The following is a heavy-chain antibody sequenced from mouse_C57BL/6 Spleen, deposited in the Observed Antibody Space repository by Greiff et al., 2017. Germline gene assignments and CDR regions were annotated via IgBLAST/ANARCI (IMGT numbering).Heavy chain of an antibody. CDR3: ARDGSSYPSYWYFDV. J-gene: IGHJ1*03. Sequence: LVESGAELARPGASVKLSCKASGYTFTSYGISWVKQRTGQGLEWIGEIYPRSGNTYYNEKFKGKATLTADKSSSTAYMELRSLTSEDSAVYFCARDGSSYPSYWYFDVWGKGTTVTVSS. D-gene: IGHD1-1*01. CDR2: IYPRSGNT. CDR1: GYTFTSYG. V-gene: IGHV1-81*01.